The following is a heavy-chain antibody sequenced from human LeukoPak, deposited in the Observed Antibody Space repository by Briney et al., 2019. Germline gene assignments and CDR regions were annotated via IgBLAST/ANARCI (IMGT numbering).Heavy chain of an antibody. CDR1: GFTFSSYS. CDR2: ISSSSKTI. CDR3: ARDQGIFDY. Sequence: GSLRLSCAASGFTFSSYSMNWVRQAPGKGLEWVSYISSSSKTIYYADSVKGRFTISRDNAKNSLYLQMNCLRDEDSAVYYCARDQGIFDYWGQGTLVIVSS. V-gene: IGHV3-48*02. J-gene: IGHJ4*02.